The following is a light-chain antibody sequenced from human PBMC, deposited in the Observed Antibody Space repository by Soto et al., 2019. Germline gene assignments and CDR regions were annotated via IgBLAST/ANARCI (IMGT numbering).Light chain of an antibody. CDR1: QSVSNNF. CDR2: GSS. V-gene: IGKV3-20*01. Sequence: EIVLTQSPGTLSLSPGERATLSCRASQSVSNNFLAWYQQKRGQPPRLLFYGSSSTAFGIPDRFSSSGASPNFTPPTIRLEPEDFAIYYCRQYGSAPPVTFGQGTRLEIK. J-gene: IGKJ5*01. CDR3: RQYGSAPPVT.